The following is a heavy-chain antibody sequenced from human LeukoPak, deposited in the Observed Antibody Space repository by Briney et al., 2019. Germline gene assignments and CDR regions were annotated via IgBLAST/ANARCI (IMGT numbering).Heavy chain of an antibody. CDR3: ARANGYNHWYFDY. J-gene: IGHJ4*02. V-gene: IGHV3-53*01. CDR1: GFTFSSYA. CDR2: IYSGGST. D-gene: IGHD5-24*01. Sequence: GGSLRLSCSASGFTFSSYAMSWVRQAPGKGLEWVSVIYSGGSTYYADSVKGRFTISRDNSKNTLYLQMNSLRAEDTAVYYCARANGYNHWYFDYWGQGTLVTVSS.